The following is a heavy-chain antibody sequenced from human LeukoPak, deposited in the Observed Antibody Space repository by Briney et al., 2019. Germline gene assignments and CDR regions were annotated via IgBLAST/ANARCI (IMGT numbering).Heavy chain of an antibody. J-gene: IGHJ4*02. CDR2: IYYSGST. Sequence: SETLSLTCTVSGGSISSYYWSWIRQPPGKGPEWIGYIYYSGSTNYNPSLKSRVTISVDTSKNQFSLKLSSLTAADTAVYYCARHRATVTKTLDYWGQGTLVTV. V-gene: IGHV4-59*08. CDR3: ARHRATVTKTLDY. D-gene: IGHD4-17*01. CDR1: GGSISSYY.